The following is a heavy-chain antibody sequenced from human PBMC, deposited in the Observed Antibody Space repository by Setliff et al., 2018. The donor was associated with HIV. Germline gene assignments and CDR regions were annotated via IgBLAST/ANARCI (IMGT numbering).Heavy chain of an antibody. CDR3: ARHVDIVAPFDY. Sequence: SETLSLTCTVSGGSVSSRGYYWGWIRQPPGKGLEWIGTIFSSGSTYYKPSLKSRVTISVDSTKNQISLKLSFVTAADTAVYYCARHVDIVAPFDYWGQGSLVTVSS. D-gene: IGHD5-12*01. J-gene: IGHJ4*02. V-gene: IGHV4-39*01. CDR1: GGSVSSRGYY. CDR2: IFSSGST.